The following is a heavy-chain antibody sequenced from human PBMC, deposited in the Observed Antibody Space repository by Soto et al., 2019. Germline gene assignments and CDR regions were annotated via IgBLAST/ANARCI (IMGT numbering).Heavy chain of an antibody. Sequence: QVQLVQSGAEVRKPGASVKVSCKASGYTFTDYDINWVRQATGQGLEWMGWMSPNSGNTAYAQKFQGRVTMTRNTSISTAYMELSSLKSEDTAVYYCARRHGYSFDYWGQGALVTVSS. CDR3: ARRHGYSFDY. V-gene: IGHV1-8*01. CDR1: GYTFTDYD. J-gene: IGHJ4*02. CDR2: MSPNSGNT. D-gene: IGHD5-18*01.